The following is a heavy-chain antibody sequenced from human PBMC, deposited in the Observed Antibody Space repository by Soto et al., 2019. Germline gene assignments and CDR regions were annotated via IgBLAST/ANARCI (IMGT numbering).Heavy chain of an antibody. Sequence: PGGSLRLSCAASGFTVSGSAMHWVRQASGKGLEWVGRIRSKANSSATAYAASVKGRFTISRDDSKNTAYLKMNSLKTEDTAVYYCTTYCSSYYYGMDVWGQGTTVTVSS. D-gene: IGHD6-13*01. CDR2: IRSKANSSAT. J-gene: IGHJ6*02. CDR1: GFTVSGSA. V-gene: IGHV3-73*01. CDR3: TTYCSSYYYGMDV.